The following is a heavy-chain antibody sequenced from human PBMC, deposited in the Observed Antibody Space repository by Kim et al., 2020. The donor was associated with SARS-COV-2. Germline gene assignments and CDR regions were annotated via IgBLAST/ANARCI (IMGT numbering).Heavy chain of an antibody. Sequence: GGSLRLSCAASGFTFSSYAMSWVRQAPGKGLEWVSAISGSGGSTYYADSVKGRFTISRDNSKNTLYLQMNSLRAEDTAVYYCARELIRFLEWSGGGYWGQGTLVTVSS. CDR1: GFTFSSYA. D-gene: IGHD3-3*01. CDR3: ARELIRFLEWSGGGY. V-gene: IGHV3-23*01. J-gene: IGHJ4*02. CDR2: ISGSGGST.